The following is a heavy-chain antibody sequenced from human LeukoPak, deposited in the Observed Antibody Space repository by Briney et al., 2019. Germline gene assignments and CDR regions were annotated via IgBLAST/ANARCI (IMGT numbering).Heavy chain of an antibody. J-gene: IGHJ4*02. CDR1: GFTFSSYG. V-gene: IGHV3-30*02. CDR2: IRYDGSNK. D-gene: IGHD2-21*02. CDR3: AKDHALVVVTATYFDY. Sequence: GGSLRLSCAASGFTFSSYGMHWVRQAPGKGLEWVAFIRYDGSNKYYADSVKGRFTISRDNSKNTLYLQMNSLRAEDTAVYYCAKDHALVVVTATYFDYWGQGTLVTVSS.